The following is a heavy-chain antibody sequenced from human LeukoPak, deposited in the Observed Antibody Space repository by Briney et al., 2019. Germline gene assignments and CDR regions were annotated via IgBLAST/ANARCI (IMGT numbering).Heavy chain of an antibody. CDR3: ARGETGCSGGSCPKYYYYYYGMDV. CDR1: GYTFTSYG. CDR2: ISAYNGNT. V-gene: IGHV1-18*03. D-gene: IGHD2-15*01. Sequence: ASVKVSCKASGYTFTSYGISWVRQAPGQGLEWMGWISAYNGNTNYAQKLQGRVTMTTDTSTSTAYMELRSLRSDDMAVYYCARGETGCSGGSCPKYYYYYYGMDVWGQGTTVTVSS. J-gene: IGHJ6*02.